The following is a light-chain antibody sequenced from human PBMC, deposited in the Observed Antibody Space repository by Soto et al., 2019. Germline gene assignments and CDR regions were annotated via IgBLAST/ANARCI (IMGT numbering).Light chain of an antibody. Sequence: EIVLTQSPGTLSLSPGKRVTLSCRASQSISSTYLAWYQQKPGQAPRLLIYGASSRATGIPDRFSGSGYGTDFTLTISRLEPEDFAVYYCQQYDSPPRTFGQGTKVEVQ. V-gene: IGKV3-20*01. J-gene: IGKJ1*01. CDR3: QQYDSPPRT. CDR2: GAS. CDR1: QSISSTY.